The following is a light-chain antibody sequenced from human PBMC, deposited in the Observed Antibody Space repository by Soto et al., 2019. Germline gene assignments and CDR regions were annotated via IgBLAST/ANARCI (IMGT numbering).Light chain of an antibody. CDR1: QSVSSSY. V-gene: IGKV3-20*01. CDR2: GAS. J-gene: IGKJ5*01. CDR3: QQYGSSPIT. Sequence: EIVLTQSPGTLSLSPGERATLSCRANQSVSSSYLAWYQQKPGQAPRLLIYGASSSATGIPDRFSGSGSGTDFTLTISSREPEDFPVYYCQQYGSSPITFGQGTRLEIK.